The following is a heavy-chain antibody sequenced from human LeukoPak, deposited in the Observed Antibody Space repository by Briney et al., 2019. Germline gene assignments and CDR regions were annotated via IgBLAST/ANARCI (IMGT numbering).Heavy chain of an antibody. CDR3: ARNRSDCSGGSCSFTGFDY. V-gene: IGHV4-39*01. Sequence: SETLSLTCTVSGGSISGGKDFWAWIRQPPGKGLEWIGSIYYSGSTHYNPSLKSRLTISVDTSKNEFSLGLRFVTIADTAVYYCARNRSDCSGGSCSFTGFDYWGQGTLVSVSS. D-gene: IGHD2-15*01. J-gene: IGHJ4*02. CDR1: GGSISGGKDF. CDR2: IYYSGST.